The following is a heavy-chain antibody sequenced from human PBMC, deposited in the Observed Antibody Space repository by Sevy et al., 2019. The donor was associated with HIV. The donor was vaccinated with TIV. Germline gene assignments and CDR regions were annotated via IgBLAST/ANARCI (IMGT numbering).Heavy chain of an antibody. CDR2: IRSKAGGGTT. CDR1: GFTFTNAW. J-gene: IGHJ4*02. D-gene: IGHD2-15*01. V-gene: IGHV3-15*01. CDR3: TTDHRRDGIVVVPFEY. Sequence: GGSLRLSCAASGFTFTNAWMSWVRQSPGKGLEWVGRIRSKAGGGTTDYATIVKGKFTISRDDSRDILYLQLNSLETEDTAVYYCTTDHRRDGIVVVPFEYWGQGTLVTVSS.